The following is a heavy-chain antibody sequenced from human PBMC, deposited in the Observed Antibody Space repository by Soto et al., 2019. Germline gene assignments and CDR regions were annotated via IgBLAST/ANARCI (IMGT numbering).Heavy chain of an antibody. D-gene: IGHD3-22*01. V-gene: IGHV3-23*01. CDR1: GFTFSNYA. CDR3: AKATMTLVVIRLDS. CDR2: ISGRGGGT. J-gene: IGHJ4*02. Sequence: GGSLRLSCAAPGFTFSNYAMNWVRQAPGKGLEWVSTISGRGGGTYYADSVKGRFTISRDNSKNILYLQMNSLRAEDTAVYYCAKATMTLVVIRLDSWGQGTLVTVSS.